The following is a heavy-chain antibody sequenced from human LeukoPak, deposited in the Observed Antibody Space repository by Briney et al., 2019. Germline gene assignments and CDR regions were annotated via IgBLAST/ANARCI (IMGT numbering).Heavy chain of an antibody. J-gene: IGHJ3*02. Sequence: ASVKVSCKASGYTFTSYDINWVRQATGQGLEWMGWMNPNSGNTGYAQKFQGRVTMTRNTSISTAYMELSSLRSEDTAVYYCATDSVLGQAFDIWGQGTMVTVSS. CDR2: MNPNSGNT. CDR1: GYTFTSYD. CDR3: ATDSVLGQAFDI. V-gene: IGHV1-8*01. D-gene: IGHD4/OR15-4a*01.